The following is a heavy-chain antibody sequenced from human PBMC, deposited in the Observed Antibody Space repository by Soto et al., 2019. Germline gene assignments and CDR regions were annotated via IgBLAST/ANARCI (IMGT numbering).Heavy chain of an antibody. CDR3: ASGTEVSPSWDV. CDR1: GGSISSGGYY. Sequence: QVQLQESGPGLVKPSQTLSLTCTVSGGSISSGGYYWSWIRQHPGKGLEWIGYIYYSGSTYYNPSLKSRVTVAVDTSKNQCALKLSSVTAADTAVYYCASGTEVSPSWDVWGQGTTVTVSS. J-gene: IGHJ6*02. CDR2: IYYSGST. V-gene: IGHV4-31*03. D-gene: IGHD1-26*01.